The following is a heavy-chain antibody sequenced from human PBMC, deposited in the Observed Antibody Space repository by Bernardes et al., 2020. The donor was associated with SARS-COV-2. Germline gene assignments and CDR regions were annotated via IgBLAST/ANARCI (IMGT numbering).Heavy chain of an antibody. CDR2: IGGSGGNT. J-gene: IGHJ4*02. Sequence: GGSLRLSCEVSDFTFSSYAMSWVRQAPGKGLEWVSIIGGSGGNTYYADSVKGRFTISRDNSRNVLYLQMNSLRADDTAVYYCARDRYCSGGICFSDLWGQGTLVTVSS. CDR3: ARDRYCSGGICFSDL. D-gene: IGHD2-15*01. CDR1: DFTFSSYA. V-gene: IGHV3-23*01.